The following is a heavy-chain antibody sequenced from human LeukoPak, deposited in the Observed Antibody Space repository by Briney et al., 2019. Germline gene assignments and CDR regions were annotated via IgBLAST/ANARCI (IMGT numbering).Heavy chain of an antibody. V-gene: IGHV1-2*02. CDR3: ARILGYCSGGSCYRGGSFDY. Sequence: ASVKVSCRASGYTFTGYYMHWVRQAPGQGLEWMGWINPNSGGTNYAQKFQGRGTMTRDTSISTAYMELSRLRSDDTAVYYCARILGYCSGGSCYRGGSFDYWGQGTLVTVSS. CDR1: GYTFTGYY. D-gene: IGHD2-15*01. J-gene: IGHJ4*02. CDR2: INPNSGGT.